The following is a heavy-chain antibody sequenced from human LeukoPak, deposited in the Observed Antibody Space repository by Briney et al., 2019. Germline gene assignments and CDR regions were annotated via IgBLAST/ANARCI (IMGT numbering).Heavy chain of an antibody. D-gene: IGHD3-22*01. Sequence: ASVKVSCKTSGYTFTGYYIHWIRQAPGQGLEYMGWINPDSGATSYVEKFQGRVSMTRDTSISTAYMQLSRLRSDDTAVYYCTREPYYSGGSAYYSWGQGTLVTVSS. CDR3: TREPYYSGGSAYYS. V-gene: IGHV1-2*02. CDR2: INPDSGAT. J-gene: IGHJ4*02. CDR1: GYTFTGYY.